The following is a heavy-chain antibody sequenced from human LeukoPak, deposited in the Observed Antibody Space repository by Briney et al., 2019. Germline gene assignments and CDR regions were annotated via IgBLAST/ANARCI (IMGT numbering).Heavy chain of an antibody. D-gene: IGHD5-12*01. J-gene: IGHJ4*02. Sequence: SETLSLTCTVSGGSISSYYWSWIRQPPGKGLEWIGYIYYSGSTNYNPSLKSRVTISVDTSKNQFSLKLSSVTAADTAVYYCARLRGLRGYSGYDYPYYFDYWGQGTLVTVSS. CDR2: IYYSGST. CDR3: ARLRGLRGYSGYDYPYYFDY. CDR1: GGSISSYY. V-gene: IGHV4-59*08.